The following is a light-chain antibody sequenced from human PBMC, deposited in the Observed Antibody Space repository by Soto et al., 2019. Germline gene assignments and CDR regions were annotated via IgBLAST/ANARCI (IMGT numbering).Light chain of an antibody. J-gene: IGKJ1*01. CDR2: GAS. CDR3: QQYSFMWT. Sequence: EIVLTQSPGTLSLSQGERATLSCRASENVRNNYSAWYQQKPGQAPRLLISGASKRATGIPDRFSGSGSGTDFTLTINRLEPEDFAVYYCQQYSFMWTFGQGTKVDI. V-gene: IGKV3-20*01. CDR1: ENVRNNY.